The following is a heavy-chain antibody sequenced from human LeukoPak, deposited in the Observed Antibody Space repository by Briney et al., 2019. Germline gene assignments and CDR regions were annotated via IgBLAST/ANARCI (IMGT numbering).Heavy chain of an antibody. V-gene: IGHV1-2*02. CDR1: GYSFTAYH. Sequence: EASVKVSCKASGYSFTAYHMHWVRQAPGEGLEWMGWINPQSGGTHYAQKFQGRVTMTRDTSITTAYMELSRLTSDDTALYYCARNIGVGPNGDSWGQGTLVTVSS. CDR2: INPQSGGT. J-gene: IGHJ4*02. CDR3: ARNIGVGPNGDS. D-gene: IGHD6-19*01.